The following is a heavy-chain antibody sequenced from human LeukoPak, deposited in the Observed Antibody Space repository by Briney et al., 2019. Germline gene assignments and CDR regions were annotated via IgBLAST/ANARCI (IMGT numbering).Heavy chain of an antibody. V-gene: IGHV4-59*12. CDR1: GGPISTYS. J-gene: IGHJ5*02. Sequence: KPSETLSLTCTVSGGPISTYSWNWIRQPPGKGLEWIGYIYYSGSTMDNPSLESRVTISVDTSKSQFSLKLSPVPVADTAVYYCARRVRTAAGIDPDNWFDPWGQGILVTVSS. CDR3: ARRVRTAAGIDPDNWFDP. D-gene: IGHD6-13*01. CDR2: IYYSGST.